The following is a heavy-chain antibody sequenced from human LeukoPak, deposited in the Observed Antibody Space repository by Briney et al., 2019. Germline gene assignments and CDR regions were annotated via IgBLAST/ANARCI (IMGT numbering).Heavy chain of an antibody. V-gene: IGHV3-30*02. J-gene: IGHJ4*02. CDR1: GFTFSSYG. CDR3: ARVRSFGYDFWSGFDY. D-gene: IGHD3-3*01. CDR2: IRYDGSNK. Sequence: GGSLRLSCAASGFTFSSYGMHWVRQAPGKGLEWVAFIRYDGSNKYYADSVKGRFTISRDYSKNTLYLQMNSLRAEDTAVYYCARVRSFGYDFWSGFDYWGQGTLVTVSS.